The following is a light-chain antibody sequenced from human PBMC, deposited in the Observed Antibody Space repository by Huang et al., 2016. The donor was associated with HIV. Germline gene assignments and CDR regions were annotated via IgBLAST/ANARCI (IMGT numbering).Light chain of an antibody. J-gene: IGKJ2*01. CDR1: PSVSTN. Sequence: EIVMTQSPATLSVSPGERAPLSCRASPSVSTNLAWYQQQPGQAPRLLIYHVSTRATGIPARFRGSGSGSGTEFTLTISSLQAEDFAVYYCQQYNSWPPYTFGQGTKLEIK. CDR3: QQYNSWPPYT. V-gene: IGKV3-15*01. CDR2: HVS.